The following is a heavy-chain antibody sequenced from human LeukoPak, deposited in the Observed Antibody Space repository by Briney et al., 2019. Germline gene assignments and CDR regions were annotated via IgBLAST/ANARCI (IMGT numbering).Heavy chain of an antibody. D-gene: IGHD5-24*01. J-gene: IGHJ4*02. CDR3: ARVEMATILFDY. Sequence: SETLSLTCPVSGASISNYYWSWIRQPAGKGLEWIGRIYTSGSTHYNPSLKSRVTMSADTSKNQFSLKLSSVTAADTAVYYCARVEMATILFDYWGQGTLVTVSS. CDR1: GASISNYY. CDR2: IYTSGST. V-gene: IGHV4-4*07.